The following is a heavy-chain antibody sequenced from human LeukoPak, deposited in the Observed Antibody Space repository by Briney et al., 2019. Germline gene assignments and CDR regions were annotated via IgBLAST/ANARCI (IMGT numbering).Heavy chain of an antibody. V-gene: IGHV3-23*01. D-gene: IGHD6-13*01. CDR1: GFTFSSYA. Sequence: GGSLRLSCAASGFTFSSYAMSWVRQAPGKGLEWVSAISGSRGSTYYADSVKGRYTISRDNSKNTLYLQMNSLRAEDTAVYYCAKDLRGITAGLEYWGQGTLVTVSS. CDR2: ISGSRGST. CDR3: AKDLRGITAGLEY. J-gene: IGHJ4*02.